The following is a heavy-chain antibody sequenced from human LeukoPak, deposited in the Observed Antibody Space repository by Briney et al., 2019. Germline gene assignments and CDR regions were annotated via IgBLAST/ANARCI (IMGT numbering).Heavy chain of an antibody. J-gene: IGHJ4*02. CDR1: GFTFSTYA. Sequence: GGSLRLSCAASGFTFSTYAMHWVRQAPGKGLEWVAVISYDGSNEYYADSVKGRFTISRDNSKNTVYLQMNSLRGEDTAVYYCARDGYGLDYWGQGAQVTVSS. V-gene: IGHV3-30-3*01. CDR2: ISYDGSNE. CDR3: ARDGYGLDY. D-gene: IGHD5-12*01.